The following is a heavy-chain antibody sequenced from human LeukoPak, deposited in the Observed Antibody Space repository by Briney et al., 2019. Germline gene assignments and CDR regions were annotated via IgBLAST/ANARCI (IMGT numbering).Heavy chain of an antibody. Sequence: PSETLSLTCTVSGGSISSSSYYWGWIRQPPGKGLEWIGSIYYSGSTYYSPSLKSRVTISVDTSKNQFSLKLSSVTAADTAVYYCASGVAGPYYFDYWGQGTLVTVSS. V-gene: IGHV4-39*07. CDR2: IYYSGST. J-gene: IGHJ4*02. CDR3: ASGVAGPYYFDY. D-gene: IGHD6-19*01. CDR1: GGSISSSSYY.